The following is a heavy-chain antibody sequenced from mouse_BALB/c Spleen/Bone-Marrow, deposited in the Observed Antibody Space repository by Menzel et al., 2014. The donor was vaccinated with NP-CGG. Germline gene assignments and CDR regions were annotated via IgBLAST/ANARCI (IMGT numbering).Heavy chain of an antibody. CDR2: INPTRGYT. J-gene: IGHJ2*01. CDR3: ARETTYYAYFDY. V-gene: IGHV1-4*02. CDR1: GYIFTSNT. Sequence: QVQLQQSAGELARPGASVKMSCKASGYIFTSNTIQWVKQRPGQGLEWIGYINPTRGYTDYNQKFKDKTTLTADKSSSTTYMQLSSLTSEDSAVSYCARETTYYAYFDYWGQGTILTVSS. D-gene: IGHD5-5*01.